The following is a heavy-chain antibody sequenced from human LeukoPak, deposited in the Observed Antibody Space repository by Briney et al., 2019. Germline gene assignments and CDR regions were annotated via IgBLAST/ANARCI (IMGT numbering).Heavy chain of an antibody. D-gene: IGHD6-13*01. J-gene: IGHJ6*02. V-gene: IGHV3-23*01. Sequence: GGSLTLTCAASGFTFSSYAINGVRQAAAKGLDGVSAISGRGGSTYYADSVKDRFTISRDNSKNTLYLQMNSLRAEDTAVYYCASKQKTYYYGMVVWGQGTTVTVSS. CDR3: ASKQKTYYYGMVV. CDR2: ISGRGGST. CDR1: GFTFSSYA.